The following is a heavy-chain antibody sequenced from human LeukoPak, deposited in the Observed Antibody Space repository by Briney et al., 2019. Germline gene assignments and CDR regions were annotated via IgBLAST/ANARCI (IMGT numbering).Heavy chain of an antibody. J-gene: IGHJ4*02. CDR2: MNSNSGNT. CDR1: GYTFTSYD. V-gene: IGHV1-8*03. D-gene: IGHD3-22*01. CDR3: ARGGRSYYYDSSGYPGGDY. Sequence: ASVKVSCKASGYTFTSYDINWVRQATGQGLEWMGWMNSNSGNTGYAQKFQGRVTITRNTSISTAYMELSSLRSEDTAVYYCARGGRSYYYDSSGYPGGDYWGQGTLVTVSS.